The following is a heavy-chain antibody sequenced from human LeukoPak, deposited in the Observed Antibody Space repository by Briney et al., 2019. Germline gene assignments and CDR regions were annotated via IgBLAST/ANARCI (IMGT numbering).Heavy chain of an antibody. CDR2: ISYDGSNK. CDR3: ATSDYGDYEYYFDY. D-gene: IGHD4-17*01. V-gene: IGHV3-30*03. Sequence: GGSLRLSCAASGFTFSSYGMHWVRQAPGKGLEWVAVISYDGSNKYYADSVKGRFTISRDNSKNTLYLQMNSLRAEDTAVYYCATSDYGDYEYYFDYWGQGTLVTVSS. J-gene: IGHJ4*02. CDR1: GFTFSSYG.